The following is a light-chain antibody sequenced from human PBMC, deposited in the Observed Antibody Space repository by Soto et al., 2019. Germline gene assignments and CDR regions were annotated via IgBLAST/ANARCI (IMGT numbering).Light chain of an antibody. Sequence: QSVVPQEPSVSVSPGGTVTLTCGLGSGSVSTNYYPSWYQQTPGQAPRTLIHSTNTRSSGVPDRYSGSILGNRAALTITGAQADDESDYYCVLYVGSGIYVFGPGTKLTVL. CDR2: STN. V-gene: IGLV8-61*01. CDR3: VLYVGSGIYV. J-gene: IGLJ1*01. CDR1: SGSVSTNYY.